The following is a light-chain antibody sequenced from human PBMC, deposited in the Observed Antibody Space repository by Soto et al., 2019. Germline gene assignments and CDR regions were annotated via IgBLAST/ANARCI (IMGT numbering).Light chain of an antibody. CDR2: EDS. CDR1: SSDVGKYNL. J-gene: IGLJ2*01. Sequence: QSVLTQPASVSGSPGQSITISCTGSSSDVGKYNLVSWYQWHPGKAPKLTIYEDSQRLSGVSNRFSGSKSGNTASLTISGLQAEDEADYYCCSYAGSDIFAVFGGGTKVTVL. V-gene: IGLV2-23*02. CDR3: CSYAGSDIFAV.